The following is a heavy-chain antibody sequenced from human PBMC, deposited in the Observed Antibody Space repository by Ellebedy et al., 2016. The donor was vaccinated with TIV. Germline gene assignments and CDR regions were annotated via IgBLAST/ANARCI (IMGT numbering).Heavy chain of an antibody. CDR1: GFTFSSYG. CDR3: AREQLPSDIVVVPAAFDY. CDR2: ISYDGSNK. Sequence: PGGSLRLSCAASGFTFSSYGMHWVRQAPGKGLEWVAVISYDGSNKYYADSVKGRFTISRDNSKNTLYLQMNSLRAEDTAVYYCAREQLPSDIVVVPAAFDYWGQGTLVTVSS. J-gene: IGHJ4*02. V-gene: IGHV3-30*03. D-gene: IGHD2-2*01.